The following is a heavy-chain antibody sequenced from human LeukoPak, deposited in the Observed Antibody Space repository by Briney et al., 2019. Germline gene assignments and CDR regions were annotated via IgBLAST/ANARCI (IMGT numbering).Heavy chain of an antibody. CDR1: GFTFDDYA. D-gene: IGHD2-2*01. CDR2: ISWDSGTI. CDR3: EKGYCRSPSSPIDY. Sequence: GGSLRLSCAASGFTFDDYAMHWVRLAPGEGLEWVSGISWDSGTIGYADSVEGRFTISRDNDNSSLYLQMNSLRAEDTAFYYCEKGYCRSPSSPIDYWGQGTLVTVSS. V-gene: IGHV3-9*01. J-gene: IGHJ4*02.